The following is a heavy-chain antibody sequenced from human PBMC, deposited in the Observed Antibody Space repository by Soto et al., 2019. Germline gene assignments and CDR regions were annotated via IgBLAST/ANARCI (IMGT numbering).Heavy chain of an antibody. D-gene: IGHD6-13*01. Sequence: ASVKVSCKASGYSFTHHYIHWVRQAPAQRLEWVAWINTGNGDTKTSQNFQGRVTITRDTSASTAYMELSSLTFEDTAVYYCARGTGSSWFDSWGQGTLVTVSS. CDR3: ARGTGSSWFDS. CDR2: INTGNGDT. V-gene: IGHV1-3*04. CDR1: GYSFTHHY. J-gene: IGHJ5*01.